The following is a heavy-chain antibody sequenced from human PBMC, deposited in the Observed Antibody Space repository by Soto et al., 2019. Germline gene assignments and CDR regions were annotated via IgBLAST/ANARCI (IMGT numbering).Heavy chain of an antibody. Sequence: QVQLVQSGAEVEKPGASVKVSCKASGYTFTSYYMHWVRQAPGQGLEWMGIINPSGGSTSYAQKFQGRVTMTRDTSTSTVYMELSSLRSEDTAVYYCASSVPSIAAAGGYYYYGMDVWGQGTTVTVSS. CDR3: ASSVPSIAAAGGYYYYGMDV. J-gene: IGHJ6*02. D-gene: IGHD6-13*01. CDR2: INPSGGST. V-gene: IGHV1-46*01. CDR1: GYTFTSYY.